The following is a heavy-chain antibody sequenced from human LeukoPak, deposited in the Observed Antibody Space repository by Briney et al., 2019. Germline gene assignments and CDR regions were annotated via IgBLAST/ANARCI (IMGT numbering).Heavy chain of an antibody. D-gene: IGHD3-10*01. Sequence: SETLSLTCTVSGGSISSSSYYWGWIRQPPGQGLERNGSIYYSGSTYYNPSLKSRVTISVDTSKNQFSLKLSSVTAADTAVYYCARHVVGSGSYYDYWGQGTLVTVSS. CDR3: ARHVVGSGSYYDY. CDR2: IYYSGST. CDR1: GGSISSSSYY. V-gene: IGHV4-39*01. J-gene: IGHJ4*02.